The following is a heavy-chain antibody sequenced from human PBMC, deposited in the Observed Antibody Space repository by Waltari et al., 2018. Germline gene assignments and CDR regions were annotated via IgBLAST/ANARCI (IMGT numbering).Heavy chain of an antibody. V-gene: IGHV4-59*11. D-gene: IGHD5-12*01. CDR1: GGSISSHY. Sequence: QVPLQESGPGLVKPSETLSLTCTVSGGSISSHYWSWIRQPPGKGLEWIGYIYYSGSTNYNPSLKSRVTISVDTSKNQFSLKLSSVTAADTAVYYCARYHYTPYSGYGVWGQGTLVTVSS. CDR3: ARYHYTPYSGYGV. J-gene: IGHJ4*02. CDR2: IYYSGST.